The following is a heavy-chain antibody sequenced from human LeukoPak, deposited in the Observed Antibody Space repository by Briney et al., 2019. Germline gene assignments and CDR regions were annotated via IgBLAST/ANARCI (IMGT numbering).Heavy chain of an antibody. CDR2: IRSSDRAI. CDR3: ARDRDWAFDY. D-gene: IGHD3-9*01. V-gene: IGHV3-48*02. Sequence: GGSLRLSCVASGFTFSTYSMNWVRQAPGKGLEWVSYIRSSDRAIYYADSVTGRFTISRDNAKNSLYLQMHSLRDEDTAMYYCARDRDWAFDYWGQGTLVTVSS. CDR1: GFTFSTYS. J-gene: IGHJ4*02.